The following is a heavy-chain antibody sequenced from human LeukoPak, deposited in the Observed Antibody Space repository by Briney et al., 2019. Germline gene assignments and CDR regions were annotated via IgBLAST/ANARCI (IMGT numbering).Heavy chain of an antibody. Sequence: GGSLRLSCAASRFTFSSYGMSWVRQAPGKGLEWVSAMSGSGGSTYYADSVKGRFTISRDNSKNTLYVQVNSLGTEDTAAYYCAKGSYYDSSGSFYFDYWGQGTLVTVSS. CDR3: AKGSYYDSSGSFYFDY. CDR1: RFTFSSYG. D-gene: IGHD3-22*01. CDR2: MSGSGGST. V-gene: IGHV3-23*01. J-gene: IGHJ4*02.